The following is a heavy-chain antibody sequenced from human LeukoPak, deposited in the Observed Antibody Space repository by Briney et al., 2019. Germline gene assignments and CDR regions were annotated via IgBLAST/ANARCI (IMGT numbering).Heavy chain of an antibody. CDR1: GGSFSGYY. J-gene: IGHJ4*02. Sequence: SETLSLTCGVYGGSFSGYYWSRIRQPPGKGLEWIGEINPRGSTNYNPSLKSRVTLSADTSKNQFSLTLNSVTAADTAVYYCARRRLGYYFDYWGQGTLVTVSS. CDR3: ARRRLGYYFDY. V-gene: IGHV4-34*01. CDR2: INPRGST. D-gene: IGHD5-24*01.